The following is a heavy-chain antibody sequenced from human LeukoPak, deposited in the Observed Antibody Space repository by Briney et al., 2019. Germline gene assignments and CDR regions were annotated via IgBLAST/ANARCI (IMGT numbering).Heavy chain of an antibody. J-gene: IGHJ4*02. CDR1: GLTVSSNY. V-gene: IGHV3-66*01. CDR3: ARRQGPDY. CDR2: IYTAGTT. Sequence: QPGGSLRLSCAASGLTVSSNYMSWVRQAPGKGLEWVSVIYTAGTTYYADSVKGRFTISRDNAKNTLYLQMNSLRAEDTAVYYCARRQGPDYWGQGTLVTVSS.